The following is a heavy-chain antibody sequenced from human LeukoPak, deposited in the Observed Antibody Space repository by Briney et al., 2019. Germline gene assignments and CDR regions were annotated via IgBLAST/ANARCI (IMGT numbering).Heavy chain of an antibody. D-gene: IGHD2-21*02. CDR2: INPNSGGT. CDR3: ARDWLAYCGGDCYSDYYYYMDV. J-gene: IGHJ6*03. V-gene: IGHV1-2*02. Sequence: ASVKVSCKASGYTFTGYYMHWVRQAPGQRLEWMGWINPNSGGTNYAQKLQGRVTMTRDTTISTAYMELSRLRSDDTAVYYCARDWLAYCGGDCYSDYYYYMDVWGKGTTVTVSS. CDR1: GYTFTGYY.